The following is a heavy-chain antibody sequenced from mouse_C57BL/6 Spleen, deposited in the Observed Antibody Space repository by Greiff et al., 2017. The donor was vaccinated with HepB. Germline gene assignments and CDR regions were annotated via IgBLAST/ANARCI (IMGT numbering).Heavy chain of an antibody. Sequence: VKVVESGAELARPGASVKMSCKSSGYTFTSYTMHWVKQSPGQGLEWIGYINPSSGYTKYNQKFKDKATLTADKSSSTAYMQLSSLTSEDSAVYYCARDAVYGSSYGYAMDYWGQGTSVTVSS. CDR1: GYTFTSYT. CDR3: ARDAVYGSSYGYAMDY. V-gene: IGHV1-4*01. J-gene: IGHJ4*01. CDR2: INPSSGYT. D-gene: IGHD1-1*01.